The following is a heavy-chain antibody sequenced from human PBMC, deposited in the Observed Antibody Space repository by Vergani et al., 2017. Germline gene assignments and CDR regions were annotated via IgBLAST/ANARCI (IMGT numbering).Heavy chain of an antibody. CDR1: GFTFNHYA. CDR2: ISGSGGST. D-gene: IGHD5-12*01. Sequence: EVQLLESGGDLVQPGGSLRLSCAASGFTFNHYAMNWVRQAPGKGLEWVSGISGSGGSTYYAGSVKGRFTISRDSSKKTLYLQMNSLGAGDTAVYYCAKANPRNSGYDYLYYHHAMDVWGQGTKVTVSS. CDR3: AKANPRNSGYDYLYYHHAMDV. J-gene: IGHJ6*02. V-gene: IGHV3-23*01.